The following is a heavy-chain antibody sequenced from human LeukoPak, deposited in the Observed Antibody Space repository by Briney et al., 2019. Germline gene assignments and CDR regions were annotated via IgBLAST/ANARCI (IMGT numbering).Heavy chain of an antibody. Sequence: SVKVSCKASGGSFSGYVITWVRQVPGQGLEWMGRIIPVSGTANYAQKFQDRVTITADESTTTAYMELSSLRAEDTAVYYCASRIAARHYRDYWGQGTLVTVSS. CDR3: ASRIAARHYRDY. J-gene: IGHJ4*02. V-gene: IGHV1-69*13. CDR2: IIPVSGTA. CDR1: GGSFSGYV. D-gene: IGHD6-6*01.